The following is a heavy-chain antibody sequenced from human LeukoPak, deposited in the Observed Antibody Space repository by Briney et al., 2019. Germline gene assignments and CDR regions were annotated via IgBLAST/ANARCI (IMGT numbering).Heavy chain of an antibody. Sequence: GGSLRLSCAASGFTFSSYSMNWVRQAPGKGLEWASSISSSSSYIYYADSVKGRFTISRDNAKNSLYLQMNSLRAEDTAVYYCARDRRYCSSTSCFNDAFDIWGQGTMVTVSS. CDR1: GFTFSSYS. CDR3: ARDRRYCSSTSCFNDAFDI. D-gene: IGHD2-2*01. V-gene: IGHV3-21*01. J-gene: IGHJ3*02. CDR2: ISSSSSYI.